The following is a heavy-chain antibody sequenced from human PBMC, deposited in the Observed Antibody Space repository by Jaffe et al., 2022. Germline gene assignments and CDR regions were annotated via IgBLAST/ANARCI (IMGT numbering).Heavy chain of an antibody. D-gene: IGHD4-4*01. V-gene: IGHV3-9*01. CDR1: GFTFDDYA. J-gene: IGHJ4*02. CDR2: ISWNSGSI. CDR3: AKDISGLDYSNYVFDY. Sequence: EVQLVESGGGLVQPGRSLRLSCAASGFTFDDYAMHWVRQAPGKGLEWVSGISWNSGSIGYADSVKGRFTISRDNAKNSLYLQMNSLRAEDTALYYCAKDISGLDYSNYVFDYWGQGTLVTVSS.